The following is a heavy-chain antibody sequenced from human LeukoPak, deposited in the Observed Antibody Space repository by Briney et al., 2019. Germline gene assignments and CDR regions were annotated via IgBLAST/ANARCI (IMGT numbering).Heavy chain of an antibody. D-gene: IGHD3-9*01. Sequence: ASVKVSCKTSGYTFTSYAISWVRQAPGQGLEWMGWISGHTGKTSFAQMFQGRVTLTTHTSTSTAYMDLRSLRSDDTAVYYCARSYDIFHNYMDVWGKGTTVTVSS. CDR2: ISGHTGKT. CDR1: GYTFTSYA. J-gene: IGHJ6*03. V-gene: IGHV1-18*01. CDR3: ARSYDIFHNYMDV.